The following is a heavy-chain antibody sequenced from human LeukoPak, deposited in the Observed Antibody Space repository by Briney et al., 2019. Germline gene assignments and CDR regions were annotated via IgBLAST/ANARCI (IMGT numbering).Heavy chain of an antibody. J-gene: IGHJ4*02. CDR3: TRYNNDHFDY. D-gene: IGHD1-14*01. Sequence: GSLRLSCAGSGFTFGGYGMHWFRQTPGKGLEWVAAIAYDGSRAFYADSVKGRFTISRDNSKNTMSVQMDDLRAEDTAVYYCTRYNNDHFDYWGQGTLVTVSS. CDR2: IAYDGSRA. CDR1: GFTFGGYG. V-gene: IGHV3-33*01.